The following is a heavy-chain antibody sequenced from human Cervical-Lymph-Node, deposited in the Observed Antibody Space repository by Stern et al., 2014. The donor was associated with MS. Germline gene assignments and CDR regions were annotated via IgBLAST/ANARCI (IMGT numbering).Heavy chain of an antibody. CDR3: ASRMTGFDY. V-gene: IGHV1-69*09. Sequence: VQLVESGAEVKKPGSSVKVSCKASGGTFSSYTISWVRQAPGQGLEGMGRIIPILGIANYAQKFQARVTVAADKSTSTAYMELSSLRSEDTAVYYCASRMTGFDYWGQGTLVTVSS. D-gene: IGHD3-9*01. CDR1: GGTFSSYT. J-gene: IGHJ4*02. CDR2: IIPILGIA.